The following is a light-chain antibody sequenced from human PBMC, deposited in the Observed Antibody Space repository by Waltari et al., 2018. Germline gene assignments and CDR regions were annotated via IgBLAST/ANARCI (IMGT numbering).Light chain of an antibody. CDR1: QSVLYNSNNKNY. CDR2: WAS. V-gene: IGKV4-1*01. Sequence: DIVMTQSPDSLAVSLGERATINCKSSQSVLYNSNNKNYLAWYQQKPGQPPQLLIYWASTRESGVRDRFSGSGSGTDFTLTISSLQAEDVAVYYCQQYYSTITFGQGTRLEIK. CDR3: QQYYSTIT. J-gene: IGKJ5*01.